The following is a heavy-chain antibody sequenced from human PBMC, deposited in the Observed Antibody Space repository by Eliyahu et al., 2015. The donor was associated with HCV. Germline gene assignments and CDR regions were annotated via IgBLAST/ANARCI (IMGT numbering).Heavy chain of an antibody. D-gene: IGHD3-22*01. CDR2: IIPIFGTA. J-gene: IGHJ4*02. CDR3: ARDNRRGRGPYYYDSSGYYYGY. Sequence: EVKKPGSSVKVSCKASGGTFSSYAISWVRQAPGQGLEWMGGIIPIFGTANYAQKFQGRVTITADESTSTAYMELSSLRSEDTAVYYCARDNRRGRGPYYYDSSGYYYGYWGQGTLVTVSS. CDR1: GGTFSSYA. V-gene: IGHV1-69*01.